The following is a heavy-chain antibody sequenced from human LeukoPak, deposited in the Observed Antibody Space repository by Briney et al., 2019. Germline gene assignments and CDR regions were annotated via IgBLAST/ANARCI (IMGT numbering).Heavy chain of an antibody. Sequence: GGNLRLSCSASGFIFSNYWMTWVRQAPGKGLEWVANIKQDGSEKYYVDSVKGRFTISRDNAKKSLYLQMNSLRAEDTAVYFCAKDKGAVTGTFDYWGQGTLVTVTS. CDR3: AKDKGAVTGTFDY. CDR2: IKQDGSEK. J-gene: IGHJ4*02. V-gene: IGHV3-7*01. D-gene: IGHD1-14*01. CDR1: GFIFSNYW.